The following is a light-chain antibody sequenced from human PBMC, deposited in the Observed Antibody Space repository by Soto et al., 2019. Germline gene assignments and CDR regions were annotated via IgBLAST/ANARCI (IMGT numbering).Light chain of an antibody. V-gene: IGLV2-8*01. J-gene: IGLJ1*01. Sequence: QSALTQPPSASGSPGQSVTISCTGTSSDVGGYNFVSWYQQHPGKAPKLIISEVSKRPSGVPARFSGSKSGNKASLTVSRLQPEDEADYYRSSYAGSNKYVFVTGTKLTVL. CDR2: EVS. CDR1: SSDVGGYNF. CDR3: SSYAGSNKYV.